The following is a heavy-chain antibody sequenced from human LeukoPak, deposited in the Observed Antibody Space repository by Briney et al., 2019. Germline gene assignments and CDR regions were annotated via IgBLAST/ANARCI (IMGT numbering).Heavy chain of an antibody. J-gene: IGHJ4*02. D-gene: IGHD2/OR15-2a*01. CDR2: ITSNGGST. Sequence: GGSLRLSCAASGFTFSSYGMHWVRQSPGRELEYVSSITSNGGSTYYSNSVKGRFTISRDNSENTLYLQMGSLTTDDMAIYYCARAYNRGFDYWGQGTLVTVSS. CDR3: ARAYNRGFDY. CDR1: GFTFSSYG. V-gene: IGHV3-64*01.